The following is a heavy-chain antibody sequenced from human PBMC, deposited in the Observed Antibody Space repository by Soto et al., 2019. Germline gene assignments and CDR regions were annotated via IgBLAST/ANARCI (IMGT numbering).Heavy chain of an antibody. CDR3: ARHPSDFWFDP. D-gene: IGHD2-21*02. J-gene: IGHJ5*02. CDR2: IYYSGST. Sequence: SETLSLTCTVSGASISSSSYFWGWIRQPPGKGLEWIGSIYYSGSTYYDPSLKSRVTVSVDTSKNQFSLKLSSVTAADTAVYYCARHPSDFWFDPWGQGTLVTVSS. CDR1: GASISSSSYF. V-gene: IGHV4-39*01.